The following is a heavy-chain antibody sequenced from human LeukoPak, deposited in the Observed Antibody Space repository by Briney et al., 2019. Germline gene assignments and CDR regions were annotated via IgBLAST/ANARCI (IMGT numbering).Heavy chain of an antibody. V-gene: IGHV4-38-2*02. D-gene: IGHD6-13*01. CDR3: ARDIAAAGNQFDY. Sequence: PSETLSLTCTVSGYSISSGYYWGWIRQPPGKGLEWIGSIYHSGRTFYNPSLKSRVTISVDTSKNQFSLKLSSVTAADTAVYYCARDIAAAGNQFDYWGQGTLVTVSS. J-gene: IGHJ4*02. CDR2: IYHSGRT. CDR1: GYSISSGYY.